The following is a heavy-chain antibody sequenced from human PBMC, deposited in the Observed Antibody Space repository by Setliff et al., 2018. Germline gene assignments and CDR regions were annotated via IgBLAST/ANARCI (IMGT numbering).Heavy chain of an antibody. V-gene: IGHV4-30-4*08. CDR3: ARGQRVDPPGNYYMDV. J-gene: IGHJ6*03. CDR1: GGSISSGDYY. Sequence: SETLSLTCTVSGGSISSGDYYWSWIRQPPGKGLEWIGYIYYSGSTYYNPSLKSRVTISVDTSKNQFSRQLSSWTAAATAVYDCARGQRVDPPGNYYMDVWAKGTTVTVSS. D-gene: IGHD6-25*01. CDR2: IYYSGST.